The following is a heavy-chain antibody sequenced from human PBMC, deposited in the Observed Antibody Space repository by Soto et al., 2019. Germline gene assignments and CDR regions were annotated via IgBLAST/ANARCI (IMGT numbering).Heavy chain of an antibody. Sequence: PGGSLRLSCAASGFSFSNYGMHWVRQAPGKGLVWVAVISYDGNNKYSADSVKGRFTISRDNSKNTLYLQMNSLRREDTAVYYCAKGNPPKSCSRTSCYENGMDVWGQGTTVTVSS. V-gene: IGHV3-30*18. D-gene: IGHD2-2*01. CDR1: GFSFSNYG. CDR3: AKGNPPKSCSRTSCYENGMDV. CDR2: ISYDGNNK. J-gene: IGHJ6*02.